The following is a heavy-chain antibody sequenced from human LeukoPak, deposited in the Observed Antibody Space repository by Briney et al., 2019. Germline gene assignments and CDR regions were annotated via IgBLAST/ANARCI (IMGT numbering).Heavy chain of an antibody. V-gene: IGHV3-33*06. D-gene: IGHD6-19*01. CDR2: IWYDGSNK. CDR1: GFTLSSYG. CDR3: AKTPIAVGGNGAYFDY. J-gene: IGHJ4*02. Sequence: GRSLRLSCAASGFTLSSYGMHWVRQAPGKGLEWVAVIWYDGSNKYYADSVKGRFTISRDNSKNTLYLQMNSLRAEDTAVYYCAKTPIAVGGNGAYFDYWGQGTLVTVSS.